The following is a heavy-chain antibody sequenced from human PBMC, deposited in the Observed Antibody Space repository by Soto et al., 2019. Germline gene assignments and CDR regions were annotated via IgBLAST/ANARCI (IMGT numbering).Heavy chain of an antibody. CDR2: IFSNDEK. V-gene: IGHV2-26*01. Sequence: SGPTLVNPTETLTLTCTVSGFSLINARMGVSWIRQPPGKALEWLSHIFSNDEKSYSTSLKSRLTISKDTSKSQVVLTMTNMDPVDTATYYCARIFNYYDSSGYYLPFYYYYGMDVWGQGTTVTVSS. J-gene: IGHJ6*02. D-gene: IGHD3-22*01. CDR3: ARIFNYYDSSGYYLPFYYYYGMDV. CDR1: GFSLINARMG.